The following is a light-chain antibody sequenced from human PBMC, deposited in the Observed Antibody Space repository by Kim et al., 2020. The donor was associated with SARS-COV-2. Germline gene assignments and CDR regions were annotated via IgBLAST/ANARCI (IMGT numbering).Light chain of an antibody. CDR3: QQYSDWPPWT. CDR2: GAS. J-gene: IGKJ1*01. Sequence: PGARSTPSCSASQSVSSNLAWYQQKPGQAPRLLIYGASTRATGIPARFSGSGSGTEFTLTISSLQSEDFAVYYCQQYSDWPPWTFGQGTKVDIK. V-gene: IGKV3-15*01. CDR1: QSVSSN.